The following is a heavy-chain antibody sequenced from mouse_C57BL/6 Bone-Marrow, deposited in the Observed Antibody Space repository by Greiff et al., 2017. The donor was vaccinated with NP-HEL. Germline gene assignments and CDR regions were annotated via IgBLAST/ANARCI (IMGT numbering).Heavy chain of an antibody. CDR3: ARGEGNYWYFDV. CDR1: GYTFTSYW. J-gene: IGHJ1*03. D-gene: IGHD2-1*01. CDR2: IDPSDSET. V-gene: IGHV1-52*01. Sequence: QVQLQQPGAELVRPGSSVKLSCKASGYTFTSYWMHWVKQRPIQGLEWIGNIDPSDSETHYNQKFKDKATLTVDKSSSTAYMQLSSLTSEDSAVYYCARGEGNYWYFDVWGTGTTVTVSS.